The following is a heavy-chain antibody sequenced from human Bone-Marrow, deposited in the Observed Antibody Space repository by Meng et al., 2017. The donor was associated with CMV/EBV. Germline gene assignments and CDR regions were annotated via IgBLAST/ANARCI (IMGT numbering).Heavy chain of an antibody. V-gene: IGHV4-59*01. CDR3: ARAASPGGYYYYYGMDV. J-gene: IGHJ6*02. Sequence: SETLSLTCTVSGGSISSYYWSWIRQPPGKGLEWIGYIYYSGSTNYNPSLKSRVTISVDTSKDQFSLKLSSVTAADTAVYYCARAASPGGYYYYYGMDVWGQGTTVTVSS. CDR2: IYYSGST. CDR1: GGSISSYY. D-gene: IGHD1-14*01.